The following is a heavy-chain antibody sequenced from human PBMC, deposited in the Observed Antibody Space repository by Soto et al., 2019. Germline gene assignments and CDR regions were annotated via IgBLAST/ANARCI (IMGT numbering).Heavy chain of an antibody. CDR2: VNVGVGAT. CDR1: GFTFSSYA. Sequence: EVQLLESGGGLVQPGGSLRLSCTASGFTFSSYAMSWVRQAPGKGLEWVSSVNVGVGATNFADSVKGRFTISRDDSKKTLYLQMNSLRAEDTAVYYCAKNYYFDSWCQGTRVTVSS. CDR3: AKNYYFDS. J-gene: IGHJ4*02. V-gene: IGHV3-23*01.